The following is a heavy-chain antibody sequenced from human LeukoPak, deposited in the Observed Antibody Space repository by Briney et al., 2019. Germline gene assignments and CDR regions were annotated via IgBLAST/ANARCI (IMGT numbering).Heavy chain of an antibody. V-gene: IGHV4-38-2*02. CDR1: GYSISSGYY. J-gene: IGHJ4*02. D-gene: IGHD4-17*01. Sequence: SETLSLTCTVSGYSISSGYYWGWIRQPPGKGLEWIGSIYHSGSTYYNPSLKSRVTISVDTSKNQFSLKLSSVTAADTAVCYCARGTTVTSPFDYWGQGTLVTVSS. CDR2: IYHSGST. CDR3: ARGTTVTSPFDY.